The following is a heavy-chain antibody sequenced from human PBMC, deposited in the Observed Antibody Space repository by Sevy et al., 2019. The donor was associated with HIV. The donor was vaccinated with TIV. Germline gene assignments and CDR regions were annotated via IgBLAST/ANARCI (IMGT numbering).Heavy chain of an antibody. D-gene: IGHD6-19*01. J-gene: IGHJ4*02. Sequence: ASVKVSCKASGGTFSRDGISWVRQAPGQGLEWMGGIISFFDMTNYAQKFQGRVTITADESTSTVYMELGSLRFEDTAVYYCAGGGGSGWYYFDSWGQGTLVTVSS. CDR3: AGGGGSGWYYFDS. V-gene: IGHV1-69*13. CDR2: IISFFDMT. CDR1: GGTFSRDG.